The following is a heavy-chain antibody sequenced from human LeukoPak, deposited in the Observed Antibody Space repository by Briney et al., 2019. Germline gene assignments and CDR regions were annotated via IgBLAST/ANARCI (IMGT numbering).Heavy chain of an antibody. V-gene: IGHV3-64*01. Sequence: GGSLRLSCAASGFFFSNYAMSWVRQAPGKGLEYVSAISYNGGSTYYANSVKGRFTISRDNSKNTLYLQMGSLIAEDMAVYYCARRFAAQLAFVDVWGKGTTVTISS. D-gene: IGHD3-3*02. J-gene: IGHJ6*04. CDR1: GFFFSNYA. CDR3: ARRFAAQLAFVDV. CDR2: ISYNGGST.